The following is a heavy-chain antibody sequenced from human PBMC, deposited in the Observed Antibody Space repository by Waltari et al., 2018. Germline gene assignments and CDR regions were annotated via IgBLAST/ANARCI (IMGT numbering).Heavy chain of an antibody. CDR2: ISGSGGST. J-gene: IGHJ4*02. CDR3: AKGIGGYRYYFDY. CDR1: GFTFSSYA. V-gene: IGHV3-23*01. D-gene: IGHD3-22*01. Sequence: EVQLLESGGGLVQPGGYLRLSCAASGFTFSSYAMSWVRQAPGKGLEWGSAISGSGGSTYYADSLRCRFTISRDNSKNTLYLQMNSLRAEDTAVYYCAKGIGGYRYYFDYWGQGTLVTVSS.